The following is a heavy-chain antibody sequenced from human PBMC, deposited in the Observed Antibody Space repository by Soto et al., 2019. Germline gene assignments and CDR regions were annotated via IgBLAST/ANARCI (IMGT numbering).Heavy chain of an antibody. V-gene: IGHV1-8*01. CDR2: MNPNSGNT. CDR3: VRAPVYGGNGWLDS. J-gene: IGHJ5*01. Sequence: QVQLVQSGAEVKRPXASVMVSCRATGYTFKNYDINWVRQATGQGLEWMGRMNPNSGNTGYAQKFQGRVTMTRNTSTSAAYLELSSLRSEDTAVYYCVRAPVYGGNGWLDSWGQGTLVTVSS. D-gene: IGHD2-15*01. CDR1: GYTFKNYD.